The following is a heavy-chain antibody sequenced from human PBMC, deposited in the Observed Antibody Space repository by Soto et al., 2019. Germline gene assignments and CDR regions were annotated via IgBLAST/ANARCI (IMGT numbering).Heavy chain of an antibody. Sequence: ASVKVSCKASGYTFTGYYMHWVRQAPGQGLEWMGWINPNSGGTNYAQKFQGWVTITRDTSISTDYMELSRLRSDDTAFFFCARGDILTGYYNVNAFDIGGQGKMVTVSS. CDR2: INPNSGGT. CDR1: GYTFTGYY. V-gene: IGHV1-2*04. D-gene: IGHD3-9*01. CDR3: ARGDILTGYYNVNAFDI. J-gene: IGHJ3*02.